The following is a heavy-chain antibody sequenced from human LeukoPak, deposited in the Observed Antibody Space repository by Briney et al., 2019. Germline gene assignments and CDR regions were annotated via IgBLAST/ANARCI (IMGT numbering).Heavy chain of an antibody. D-gene: IGHD3-10*01. Sequence: GGSLRLSCAASGFTFSSYSMNWVRQAPGKGLEWVSSISSSSSYIYYVDSVKGRFTISRDNAKNSLYLQMNSLRAEDTAVYYCARASYYYGSGSYYPLDYWGQGTLVTVSS. V-gene: IGHV3-21*01. J-gene: IGHJ4*02. CDR1: GFTFSSYS. CDR2: ISSSSSYI. CDR3: ARASYYYGSGSYYPLDY.